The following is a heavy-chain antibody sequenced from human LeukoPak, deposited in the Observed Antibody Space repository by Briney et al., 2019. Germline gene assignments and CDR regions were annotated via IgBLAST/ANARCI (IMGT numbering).Heavy chain of an antibody. CDR2: ISSSGSRI. CDR3: ARDHRSGYYDSSGPYGHDAFDI. J-gene: IGHJ3*02. D-gene: IGHD3-22*01. Sequence: GGSLRLSCAASGFIFSSYEMNWVRQAPGKGMGWVSYISSSGSRIYFADSVKGRFTISRDNSKNTLYLQMNSLRAEDTAAYYCARDHRSGYYDSSGPYGHDAFDIWGQGTMVTVSS. V-gene: IGHV3-48*03. CDR1: GFIFSSYE.